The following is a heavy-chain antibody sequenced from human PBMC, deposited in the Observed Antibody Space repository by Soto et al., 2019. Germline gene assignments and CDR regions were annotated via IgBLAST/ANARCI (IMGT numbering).Heavy chain of an antibody. Sequence: PGGSLRLSCAASGFTFGSHWMSWVRQAPGKGLEWLASIKQDGSEKHYVDSVKGRFTISRDNSKNSLYLQMNSLRVEDTAVYYCARWASIAASRRYFDYWGQGTLVTVSS. CDR1: GFTFGSHW. D-gene: IGHD6-6*01. V-gene: IGHV3-7*01. CDR3: ARWASIAASRRYFDY. CDR2: IKQDGSEK. J-gene: IGHJ4*02.